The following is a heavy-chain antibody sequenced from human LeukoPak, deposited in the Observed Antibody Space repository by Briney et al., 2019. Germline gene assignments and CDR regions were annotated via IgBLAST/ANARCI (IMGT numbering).Heavy chain of an antibody. CDR3: ARYKSYSSTTFDY. Sequence: SETLSLTCAVSGGSISSSNWWSWVRQPPGKGLEWIGEIYHSGSTNYNPSLKSRVTISVDKSKNQFSLKLSSVTAADTAVYYCARYKSYSSTTFDYWGQGTLVTVSS. V-gene: IGHV4-4*02. D-gene: IGHD6-13*01. CDR1: GGSISSSNW. CDR2: IYHSGST. J-gene: IGHJ4*02.